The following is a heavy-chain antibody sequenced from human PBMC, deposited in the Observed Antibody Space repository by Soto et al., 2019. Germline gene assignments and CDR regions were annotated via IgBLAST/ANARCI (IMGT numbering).Heavy chain of an antibody. Sequence: GGPLRPSCPPFGFTFRRSSMPGVGKPPGKGLEWVAVIWYDGSNKYYADSVKGRFTISRDNSKNTLYLQMNSLRAEDTAVYYCARDTARAMVRIYYGMDVWGQGTTVTVSS. CDR1: GFTFRRSS. J-gene: IGHJ6*02. D-gene: IGHD3-10*01. CDR3: ARDTARAMVRIYYGMDV. CDR2: IWYDGSNK. V-gene: IGHV3-33*01.